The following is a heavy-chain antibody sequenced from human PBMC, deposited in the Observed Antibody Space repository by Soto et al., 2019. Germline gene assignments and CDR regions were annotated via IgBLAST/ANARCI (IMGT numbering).Heavy chain of an antibody. Sequence: GASVKVSCKASGYTFTNYGISWVRQAPGQGLEWMGWISAYNGNTKYAQKFQGRVTMTTDTSTSTAYMELRSLRSDDTAVYYCARDPPIYGYDFSSRGWFDPWGQGTLVTVSS. CDR2: ISAYNGNT. CDR3: ARDPPIYGYDFSSRGWFDP. V-gene: IGHV1-18*01. D-gene: IGHD5-12*01. J-gene: IGHJ5*02. CDR1: GYTFTNYG.